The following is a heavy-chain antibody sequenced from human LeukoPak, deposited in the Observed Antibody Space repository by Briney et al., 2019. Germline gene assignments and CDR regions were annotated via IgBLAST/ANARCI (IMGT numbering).Heavy chain of an antibody. Sequence: GGSLRLSCAASGLTFSSCWMSWVRQAPGKGLEWVANINQDGSEKYYVDSVKGRFTISRDNAKNSLYLQMNSLRAEDTAVYYCARDDYYYGSGSYYKGLDYWGQGTLVTVSS. V-gene: IGHV3-7*03. CDR3: ARDDYYYGSGSYYKGLDY. CDR2: INQDGSEK. D-gene: IGHD3-10*01. CDR1: GLTFSSCW. J-gene: IGHJ4*02.